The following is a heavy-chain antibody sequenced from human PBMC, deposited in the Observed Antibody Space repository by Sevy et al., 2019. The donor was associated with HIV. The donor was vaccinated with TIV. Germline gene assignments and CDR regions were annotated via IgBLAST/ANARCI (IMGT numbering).Heavy chain of an antibody. CDR3: ARQRGGWYEYDASDV. D-gene: IGHD6-19*01. CDR1: DVSISSGTNY. J-gene: IGHJ3*01. CDR2: IYYSGTT. V-gene: IGHV4-39*01. Sequence: SETLSLTCTVSDVSISSGTNYWGWIRQPPGNGLEWIGSIYYSGTTYYNPSLKSRVTMSADTSMNQFSLKLSSVTVADTAVYYCARQRGGWYEYDASDVWGQGTMVTVSS.